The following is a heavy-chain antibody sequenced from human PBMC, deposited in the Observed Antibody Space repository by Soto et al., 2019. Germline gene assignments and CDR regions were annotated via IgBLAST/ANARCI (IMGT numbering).Heavy chain of an antibody. D-gene: IGHD1-26*01. J-gene: IGHJ4*02. Sequence: SETLSLTCTVSGGSISSYYWSWIRQPPGKGLEWIGYIYYSGSTNYNPSLKSRVTISVDTSKNQFSLKLSSVTAADTAVYYCHASLGATTGAFDYWGQGTLVTVSS. CDR3: HASLGATTGAFDY. V-gene: IGHV4-59*01. CDR2: IYYSGST. CDR1: GGSISSYY.